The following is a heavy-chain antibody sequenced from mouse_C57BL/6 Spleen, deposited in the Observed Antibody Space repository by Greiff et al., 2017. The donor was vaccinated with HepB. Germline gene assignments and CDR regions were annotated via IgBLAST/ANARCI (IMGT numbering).Heavy chain of an antibody. CDR3: AISTVDYAMDY. Sequence: QVQLQQPGAELVMPGASVKLSCKASGYTFTSYWMHWVKQRPGQGLEWIGEIDPSDSYTNYNQKFKGKSTLTVDKSSSTAYMQLSSLTSEDSAVYYCAISTVDYAMDYWGQGTSVTVSS. J-gene: IGHJ4*01. D-gene: IGHD1-1*01. CDR2: IDPSDSYT. V-gene: IGHV1-69*01. CDR1: GYTFTSYW.